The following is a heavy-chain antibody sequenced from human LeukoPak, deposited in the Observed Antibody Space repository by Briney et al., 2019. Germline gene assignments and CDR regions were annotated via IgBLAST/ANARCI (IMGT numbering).Heavy chain of an antibody. J-gene: IGHJ3*02. CDR2: VNPNSGDT. Sequence: ASVKVSCKASGYTFTSSDINWVRQATGQGLEWMGWVNPNSGDTGYAQEFQGRVTMTRNTSISTAYMELSSLRSEDTAVYYCARGTGNSAALDIWGQGTMVSVSS. V-gene: IGHV1-8*01. CDR1: GYTFTSSD. CDR3: ARGTGNSAALDI.